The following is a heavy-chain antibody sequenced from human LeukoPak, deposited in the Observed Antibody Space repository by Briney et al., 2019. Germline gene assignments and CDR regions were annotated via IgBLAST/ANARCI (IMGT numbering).Heavy chain of an antibody. Sequence: ASVKVSCKASGYSFTGYYLHWVRQAPGQGLEWMGRINPNSVTRYAQKFQGRVTMTRDTSTSTVYMELSSLRSEDTAVYHCARGPYSSSGNYFDYWGQGTLVTVSS. V-gene: IGHV1-2*06. CDR2: INPNSVT. CDR1: GYSFTGYY. J-gene: IGHJ4*02. D-gene: IGHD6-6*01. CDR3: ARGPYSSSGNYFDY.